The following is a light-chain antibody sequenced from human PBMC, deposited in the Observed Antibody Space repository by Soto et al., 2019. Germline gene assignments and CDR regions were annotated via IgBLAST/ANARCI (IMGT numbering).Light chain of an antibody. CDR1: QSVTTF. CDR2: DAS. CDR3: QQRADWPLT. Sequence: EIVLTQSPVTLSLSPGERATLSCRASQSVTTFLAWYQQKPGQAPRLLISDASTRATGIPARFSGSGSGTDFTRTISSLELEDFAIYYYQQRADWPLTFGGGTKVEIK. V-gene: IGKV3-11*01. J-gene: IGKJ4*02.